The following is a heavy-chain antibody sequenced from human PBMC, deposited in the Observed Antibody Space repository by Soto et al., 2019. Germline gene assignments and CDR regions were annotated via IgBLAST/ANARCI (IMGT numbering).Heavy chain of an antibody. CDR1: GFTFSSYA. CDR3: AKRPVLRFLEWLLDY. J-gene: IGHJ4*02. V-gene: IGHV3-23*01. D-gene: IGHD3-3*01. Sequence: EVQLLESGGGLVQPGGSLRLSCAASGFTFSSYAMSWVRQAPGKGLEWVSAISGSGGSTYYADSVKGRFTISRDNSKNTLYLQMNSLRVEDTAVYYCAKRPVLRFLEWLLDYWGQGTLVTVSS. CDR2: ISGSGGST.